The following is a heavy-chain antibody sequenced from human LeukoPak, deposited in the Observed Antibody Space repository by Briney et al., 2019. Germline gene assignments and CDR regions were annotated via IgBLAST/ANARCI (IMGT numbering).Heavy chain of an antibody. Sequence: ASVKVSCKASGYTFTCYGISWVRQAPGQGLEWMGWISAYNGNTNYAQKLQGRVTMTTDTSTSTAYMELRSLGSDDTAVYYCARVDSGWYGYYYYYMDVWGKGTTVTVSS. D-gene: IGHD6-19*01. CDR1: GYTFTCYG. CDR3: ARVDSGWYGYYYYYMDV. V-gene: IGHV1-18*01. J-gene: IGHJ6*03. CDR2: ISAYNGNT.